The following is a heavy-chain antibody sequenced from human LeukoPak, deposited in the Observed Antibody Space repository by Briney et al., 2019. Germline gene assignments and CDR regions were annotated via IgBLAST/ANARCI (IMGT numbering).Heavy chain of an antibody. CDR1: GFTFSSYW. CDR2: IKQDGSEK. D-gene: IGHD1-7*01. V-gene: IGHV3-7*01. J-gene: IGHJ6*03. CDR3: ARNNWNSDHYMDV. Sequence: PGGSLRLSCAASGFTFSSYWMSWVRQAPGKGLEWVANIKQDGSEKYYVDSVKGRFTISRDNAKNSLYLQMNSLRAEDTAVYYCARNNWNSDHYMDVWGKGTTVTISS.